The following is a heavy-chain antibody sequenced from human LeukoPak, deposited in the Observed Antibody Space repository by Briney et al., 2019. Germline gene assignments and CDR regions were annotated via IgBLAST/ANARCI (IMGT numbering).Heavy chain of an antibody. J-gene: IGHJ4*02. CDR2: INAGNGNT. Sequence: ASVKVSCKASGYTFTSYAMHWVRQAPGQRLEWMGWINAGNGNTKYSQEFQGRVTITRDTSASTAYMELSSLRSEDMAVYYCARDQYYDILTGYPYPKQFDYWGQGTLVTVSS. D-gene: IGHD3-9*01. CDR3: ARDQYYDILTGYPYPKQFDY. CDR1: GYTFTSYA. V-gene: IGHV1-3*03.